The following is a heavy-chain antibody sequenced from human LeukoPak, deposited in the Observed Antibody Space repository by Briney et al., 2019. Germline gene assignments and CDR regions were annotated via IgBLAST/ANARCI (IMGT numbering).Heavy chain of an antibody. V-gene: IGHV3-11*01. D-gene: IGHD6-13*01. CDR2: ISSSGRTI. CDR1: GFTFSDYY. Sequence: GGSLRLSCAASGFTFSDYYMSWIRQAPGKGLEWVSYISSSGRTIYYADSVKGRFTISRDNAKKSLYLQMNSLRAEDTAVYYCASGIATAGDFDYWGQGTLVTVSS. J-gene: IGHJ4*02. CDR3: ASGIATAGDFDY.